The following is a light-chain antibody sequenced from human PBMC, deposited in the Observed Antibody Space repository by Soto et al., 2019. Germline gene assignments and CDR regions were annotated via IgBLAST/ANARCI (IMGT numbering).Light chain of an antibody. Sequence: DIVLTQSPDTLSLSPEESATLSCMASQGIGRYLAWFQQNPGQAPRLLIYDAFPRATGLPARFSGSGSGTDFPLTISSLEPEDFAVSYCQRRRNWPLTHGPGTKVETK. CDR2: DAF. V-gene: IGKV3-11*01. J-gene: IGKJ3*01. CDR3: QRRRNWPLT. CDR1: QGIGRY.